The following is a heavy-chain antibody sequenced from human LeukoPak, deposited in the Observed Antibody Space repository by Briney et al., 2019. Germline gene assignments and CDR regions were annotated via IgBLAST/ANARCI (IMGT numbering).Heavy chain of an antibody. CDR1: GYTFTSYG. D-gene: IGHD2-2*01. CDR2: ISAYNGNT. CDR3: ARDSTQPGVRAFDI. J-gene: IGHJ3*02. Sequence: ASVKVSCKASGYTFTSYGISWVRQAPGQGLEWMGWISAYNGNTNYAQKLQGRVTMTTDTSTGTAYMELRSLRSDDTAVYYCARDSTQPGVRAFDIWGQGTMVTVSS. V-gene: IGHV1-18*01.